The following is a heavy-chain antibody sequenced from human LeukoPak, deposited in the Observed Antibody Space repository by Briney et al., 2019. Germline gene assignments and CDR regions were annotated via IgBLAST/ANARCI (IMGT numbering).Heavy chain of an antibody. Sequence: PGGSLRLSCAASGFTFSSHWMHWVRQAPGKGLVWVSRINQDGSTTTYADSVKGRFTISRDNAKNTVYLQMNSLRVEDTAVYYCARAMISGSEHWGQGALVTVSS. CDR2: INQDGSTT. D-gene: IGHD3-22*01. CDR1: GFTFSSHW. J-gene: IGHJ4*02. V-gene: IGHV3-74*01. CDR3: ARAMISGSEH.